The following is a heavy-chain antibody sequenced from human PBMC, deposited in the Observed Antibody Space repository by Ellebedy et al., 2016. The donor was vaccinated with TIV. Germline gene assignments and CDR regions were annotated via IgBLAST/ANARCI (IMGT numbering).Heavy chain of an antibody. D-gene: IGHD3-22*01. CDR2: ISNDGSNK. CDR1: GFTFSSYA. CDR3: ARLDYDSSGYY. V-gene: IGHV3-30-3*01. Sequence: GESLKISCAAAGFTFSSYAMHWVRQAPGKGLEWVAVISNDGSNKYYADSVKGRFTVSRDNSKNTLYLQMNSLRAEDTAVYYCARLDYDSSGYYWGQGTLVTVSS. J-gene: IGHJ4*02.